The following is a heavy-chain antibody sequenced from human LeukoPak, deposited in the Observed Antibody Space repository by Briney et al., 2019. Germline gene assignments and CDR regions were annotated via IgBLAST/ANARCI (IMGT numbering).Heavy chain of an antibody. D-gene: IGHD6-13*01. CDR2: IYYSGST. J-gene: IGHJ4*02. CDR3: ARDRGIAGRFDY. CDR1: GGSFSGYY. V-gene: IGHV4-59*01. Sequence: PSETLSLTCAVYGGSFSGYYWSWIRQPPGKGLEWIGYIYYSGSTNYNPSLKSRVTISVDTSKNQFSLKLSSVTAADTAVYYCARDRGIAGRFDYWGQGTLVTVSS.